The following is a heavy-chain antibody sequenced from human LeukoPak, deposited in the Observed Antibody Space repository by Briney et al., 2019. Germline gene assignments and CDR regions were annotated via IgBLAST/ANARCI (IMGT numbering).Heavy chain of an antibody. D-gene: IGHD2-2*01. J-gene: IGHJ3*02. CDR3: TTTSVVPAAMDAFDI. CDR1: GFTFSNAW. V-gene: IGHV3-15*01. Sequence: PGGSLRLSCAASGFTFSNAWMSWVRQAPGKGLEWVGRIKSKTDGGTTDYAAPVKGRFTISRDDSKNTLYLQMNSLKTEDTAVYYCTTTSVVPAAMDAFDIWGQGTMVTVSS. CDR2: IKSKTDGGTT.